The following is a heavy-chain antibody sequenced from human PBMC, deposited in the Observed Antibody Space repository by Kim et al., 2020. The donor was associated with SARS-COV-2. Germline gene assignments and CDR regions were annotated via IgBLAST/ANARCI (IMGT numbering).Heavy chain of an antibody. V-gene: IGHV3-48*03. D-gene: IGHD3-16*02. CDR1: GFTFSSYE. CDR3: ARDYYDYVWGSYRHYYYYGMDV. CDR2: ISSSGSTI. Sequence: GGSLRLSCAASGFTFSSYEMNWVRQAPGKGLEWVSYISSSGSTIYYADSVKGRFTISRDNAKNSLYLQMNSLRAEDTAVYYCARDYYDYVWGSYRHYYYYGMDVWGQGTTVTVSS. J-gene: IGHJ6*02.